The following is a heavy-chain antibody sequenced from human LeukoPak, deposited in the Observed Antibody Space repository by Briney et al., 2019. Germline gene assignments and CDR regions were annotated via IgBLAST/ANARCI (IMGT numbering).Heavy chain of an antibody. CDR2: VSYSGST. V-gene: IGHV4-39*01. CDR3: ARHFDY. J-gene: IGHJ4*02. Sequence: SETLSLTCTVSGGSISSGGPYWGWIRQPPGKGLEWIGSVSYSGSTSYNPSLKSRVTISGDTSKNQFSLRLISVTAADTAMYYCARHFDYWGQGTLVTVSS. CDR1: GGSISSGGPY.